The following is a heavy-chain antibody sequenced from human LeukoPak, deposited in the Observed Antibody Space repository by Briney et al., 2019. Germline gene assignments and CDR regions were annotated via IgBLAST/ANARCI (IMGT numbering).Heavy chain of an antibody. D-gene: IGHD3-16*01. CDR1: GFTFDDYA. V-gene: IGHV3-9*01. Sequence: AGGSLRLSCAASGFTFDDYAMHWVRQAPGKGLEWVSGISWNSGSIGYADSVKGRFTISRDNSKNTLYLQMNSLRAEDTAVYYCAREEGGGWFDPWGQGTLVTVSS. J-gene: IGHJ5*02. CDR2: ISWNSGSI. CDR3: AREEGGGWFDP.